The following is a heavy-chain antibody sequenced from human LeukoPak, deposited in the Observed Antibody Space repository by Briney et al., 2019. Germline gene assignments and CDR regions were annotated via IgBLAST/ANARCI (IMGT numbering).Heavy chain of an antibody. D-gene: IGHD3-10*01. CDR3: ANINELYYYGSGSTEHGV. CDR2: ISGSGGST. J-gene: IGHJ4*02. Sequence: PGGSLRLSCAASGFTFSSYAMSWVRQAPGKVLEWVSAISGSGGSTYYADSVKGRFTISRDNSKNTLYLQMNSLRAEDTAVYYCANINELYYYGSGSTEHGVWGQGTLVTVSS. V-gene: IGHV3-23*01. CDR1: GFTFSSYA.